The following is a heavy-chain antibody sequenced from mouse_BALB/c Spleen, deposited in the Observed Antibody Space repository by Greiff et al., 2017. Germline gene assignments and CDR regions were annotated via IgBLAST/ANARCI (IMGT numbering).Heavy chain of an antibody. CDR1: GYTFTSYY. Sequence: VQLQQPGAELVKPGASVKLSCKASGYTFTSYYMYWVKQRPGQGLEWIGGINPSNGGTNFNEKFKSKATLTVDKSSSTAYMQLSSLTSEDSAVYYYTRAGWLRRGGFDYWGQGTTLTVSS. V-gene: IGHV1S81*02. CDR3: TRAGWLRRGGFDY. CDR2: INPSNGGT. J-gene: IGHJ2*01. D-gene: IGHD2-2*01.